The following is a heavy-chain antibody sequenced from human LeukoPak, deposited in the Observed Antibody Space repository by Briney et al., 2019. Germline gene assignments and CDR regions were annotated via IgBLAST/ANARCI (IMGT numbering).Heavy chain of an antibody. V-gene: IGHV4-59*01. J-gene: IGHJ4*02. D-gene: IGHD2-15*01. CDR2: IYYSGST. CDR3: ARDRGSAGGFDY. Sequence: SETLSLTCTVSDDPIRNYYWSWIRQPPGKGLEWIGYIYYSGSTNYNPSLKSRVTISMDTSKNQFSLKMSSVTAAETAVYYCARDRGSAGGFDYWGRGTLVTVSS. CDR1: DDPIRNYY.